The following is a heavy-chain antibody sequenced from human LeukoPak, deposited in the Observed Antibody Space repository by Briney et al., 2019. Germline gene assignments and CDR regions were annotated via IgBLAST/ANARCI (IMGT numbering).Heavy chain of an antibody. CDR3: ARGGGYCSGGSCYYPSRYYYYMDV. D-gene: IGHD2-15*01. CDR2: IYYSGTT. Sequence: SETLSLTCTVSGGSISTYYWNWIRQPPGKGLEWIGYIYYSGTTNYNPSLKSRVTISVDTSKNQFSLKLSSVTAADTAVYYCARGGGYCSGGSCYYPSRYYYYMDVWGKGTTVTVSS. V-gene: IGHV4-59*12. CDR1: GGSISTYY. J-gene: IGHJ6*03.